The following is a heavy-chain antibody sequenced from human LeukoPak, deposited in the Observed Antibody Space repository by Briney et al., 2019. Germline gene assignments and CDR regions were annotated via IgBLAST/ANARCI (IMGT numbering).Heavy chain of an antibody. V-gene: IGHV4-59*08. CDR1: GGSISSYY. D-gene: IGHD3-10*01. CDR3: ARQPILWFGEFDY. Sequence: SETLSLTCTVSGGSISSYYWSWIRQPPGKGLEWIGYIYYRGSTNYNPSLKSRVTISVDTSKNQFSLKLSSVTAADTAVYYCARQPILWFGEFDYWGQGTLVTVSS. J-gene: IGHJ4*02. CDR2: IYYRGST.